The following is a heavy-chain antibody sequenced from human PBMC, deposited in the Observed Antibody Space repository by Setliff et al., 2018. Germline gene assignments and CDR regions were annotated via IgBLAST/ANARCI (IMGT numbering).Heavy chain of an antibody. CDR2: INPGGLSS. CDR3: ARLVRFCTRTACQNVAGDEA. CDR1: GYSFTSHY. V-gene: IGHV1-46*01. D-gene: IGHD2-8*01. J-gene: IGHJ5*01. Sequence: VASVKVSCKTSGYSFTSHYMHWVRQAPGQGLEWMGIINPGGLSSSSTQKFEGRVTMTRDTSTSTVYMELNSLTSDDTAVYYCARLVRFCTRTACQNVAGDEAWGQGTLVTVSS.